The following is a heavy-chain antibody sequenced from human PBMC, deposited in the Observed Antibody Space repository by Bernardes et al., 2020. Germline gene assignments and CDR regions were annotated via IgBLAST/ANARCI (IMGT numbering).Heavy chain of an antibody. CDR1: GASISSTNYY. CDR2: IYYSGST. Sequence: LSLTCTVSGASISSTNYYWGWIRQPPGQGLEWIGTIYYSGSTYYNPSLKSRVTISVDTSKSQFSLKLSSVTAADTAVYHCARSYSTSAIPNWFDPWGQGTLVTVSS. D-gene: IGHD6-6*01. V-gene: IGHV4-39*01. CDR3: ARSYSTSAIPNWFDP. J-gene: IGHJ5*02.